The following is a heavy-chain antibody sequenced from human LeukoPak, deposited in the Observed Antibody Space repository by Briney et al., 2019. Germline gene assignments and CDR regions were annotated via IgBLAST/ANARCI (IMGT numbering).Heavy chain of an antibody. CDR1: GGSFNGHY. CDR2: INDSGST. V-gene: IGHV4-34*01. D-gene: IGHD2-15*01. Sequence: SETLSLTCAVYGGSFNGHYWIWIRQPPGKGREWIGEINDSGSTNCNPSLKSRVTLSVDTSKNKFSLKSTSVTAADTSGYYCARGDPSRYCSGGSCYSVQSRFDYWGQGMLVTVSS. CDR3: ARGDPSRYCSGGSCYSVQSRFDY. J-gene: IGHJ4*02.